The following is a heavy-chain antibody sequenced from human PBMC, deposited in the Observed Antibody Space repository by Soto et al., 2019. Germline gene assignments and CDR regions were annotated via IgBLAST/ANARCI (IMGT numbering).Heavy chain of an antibody. CDR1: GGSISTGGYY. CDR3: ARDQHRYSSSQRGYYYYGMDV. V-gene: IGHV4-30-4*08. CDR2: IYYSGST. D-gene: IGHD6-6*01. Sequence: QVQLQESGPGLVKPSQTLSLTCTVSGGSISTGGYYWSWIRQHPGKGLEWIGYIYYSGSTYYNPSLKSRVTISVDTSKNQFSLKLSSVTAADTAVYYCARDQHRYSSSQRGYYYYGMDVWGQGTTVTVSS. J-gene: IGHJ6*02.